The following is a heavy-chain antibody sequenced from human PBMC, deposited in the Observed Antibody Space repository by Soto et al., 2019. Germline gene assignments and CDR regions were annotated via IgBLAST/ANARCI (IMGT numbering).Heavy chain of an antibody. CDR1: GGTFSSYA. J-gene: IGHJ3*02. CDR2: IIPIFGTA. Sequence: QVQLVQSGAEVKKPGSSVKVSCKASGGTFSSYAISWVRQAPGQGLEWMGGIIPIFGTANYAQKFQGRATITADEATSTAYMELSSLRSEDTAVYYCARGGYCGGGSCYGWHAFDTWGQGTMVTVSS. V-gene: IGHV1-69*01. CDR3: ARGGYCGGGSCYGWHAFDT. D-gene: IGHD2-15*01.